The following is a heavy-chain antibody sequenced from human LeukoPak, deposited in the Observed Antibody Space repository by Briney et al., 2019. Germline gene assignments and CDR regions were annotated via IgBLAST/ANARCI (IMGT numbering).Heavy chain of an antibody. CDR2: ISYDGGQK. CDR1: GFTFSDYT. J-gene: IGHJ4*02. Sequence: TGRSLRLSCAASGFTFSDYTMHWVRQAPGKGLEWVAVISYDGGQKYHADSVKGRFTISRDNSKNTVSLQMNSLRAEDTAVFYCARANSSSWHYFDYWGQGTLVTVSS. CDR3: ARANSSSWHYFDY. V-gene: IGHV3-30*04. D-gene: IGHD6-13*01.